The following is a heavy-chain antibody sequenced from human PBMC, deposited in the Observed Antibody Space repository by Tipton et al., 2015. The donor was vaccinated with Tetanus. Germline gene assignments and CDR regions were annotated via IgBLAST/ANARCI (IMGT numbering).Heavy chain of an antibody. CDR2: IYSGGST. CDR3: ARMQRYGMDV. J-gene: IGHJ6*02. V-gene: IGHV4-4*07. Sequence: TLSLTCTVSRASMNSYFWTWIRQPAGKGLEWIGTIYSGGSTYYNPSLKSRVTMSVDTSKNQFSLKLSSVTAADTAVYYCARMQRYGMDVWGHGTTVTVSS. CDR1: RASMNSYF. D-gene: IGHD6-25*01.